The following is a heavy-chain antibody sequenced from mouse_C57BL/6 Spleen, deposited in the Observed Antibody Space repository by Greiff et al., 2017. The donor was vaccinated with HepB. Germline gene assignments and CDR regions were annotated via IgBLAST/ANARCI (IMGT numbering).Heavy chain of an antibody. D-gene: IGHD1-1*01. CDR2: ISDGGSYT. V-gene: IGHV5-4*01. CDR3: ARDKNYGSSHYFDY. J-gene: IGHJ2*01. CDR1: GFTFSSYA. Sequence: DVQLVESGGGLVKPGGSLKLSCAASGFTFSSYAMSWVRQTPEKRLEWVATISDGGSYTYYPDNVKGRFTISRDNAKNNLYLQMSHLKSEDTAMYYCARDKNYGSSHYFDYWGQGTTLTVSS.